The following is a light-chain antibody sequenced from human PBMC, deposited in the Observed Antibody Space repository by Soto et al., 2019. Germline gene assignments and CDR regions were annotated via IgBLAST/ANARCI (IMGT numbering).Light chain of an antibody. J-gene: IGKJ1*01. CDR1: QSVSSN. Sequence: EIVMTQSPATLSVSPGERATLSCRASQSVSSNLAWYQQKPGQAPRLLIYGASTRAAIIPARFSGSGSGTEFTLTISSLQSEDFAVYYCQQYNKWPRTFGQGTKV. CDR3: QQYNKWPRT. CDR2: GAS. V-gene: IGKV3-15*01.